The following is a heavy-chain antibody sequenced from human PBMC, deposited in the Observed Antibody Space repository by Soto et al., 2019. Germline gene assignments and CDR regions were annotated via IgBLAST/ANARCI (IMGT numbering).Heavy chain of an antibody. CDR2: IKQDGSEK. CDR3: ARDFPYYDSSGLDY. V-gene: IGHV3-7*01. CDR1: GFTFSNYW. Sequence: GGSLRLSCAASGFTFSNYWMSWVRQAPGKGLEWVANIKQDGSEKYYVDSVKGRFTISRDNAKNSLYLQMNSLRAEDTAVYYCARDFPYYDSSGLDYWGQGTLVTVSS. D-gene: IGHD3-22*01. J-gene: IGHJ4*02.